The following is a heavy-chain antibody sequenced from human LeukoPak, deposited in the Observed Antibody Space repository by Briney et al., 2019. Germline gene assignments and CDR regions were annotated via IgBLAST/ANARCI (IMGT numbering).Heavy chain of an antibody. CDR1: GFTFSNFW. CDR3: ARGRRGWYFDY. J-gene: IGHJ4*02. D-gene: IGHD6-19*01. V-gene: IGHV3-74*01. Sequence: PGGSLRLSCAASGFTFSNFWMHWVRQAPGKGLVWVSRINHDGSNTNYADSVKGRFTLSRDNAENTLYLQMNSLRAEDTAVYYCARGRRGWYFDYWGQGTLVTVSS. CDR2: INHDGSNT.